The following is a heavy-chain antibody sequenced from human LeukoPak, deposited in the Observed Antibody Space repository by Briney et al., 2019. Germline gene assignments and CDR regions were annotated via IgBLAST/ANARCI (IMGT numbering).Heavy chain of an antibody. V-gene: IGHV1-24*01. Sequence: GASVKVSCTVSGSSLSELSLYWVRQAPGKGLEWMGGFDVIDSETFYAQKFQGRVTMTEDSSTDTAYMKLRSLTSDDTALYYCAAGRPYSLLDYWGQGTLVTVSS. CDR1: GSSLSELS. CDR2: FDVIDSET. CDR3: AAGRPYSLLDY. D-gene: IGHD5-18*01. J-gene: IGHJ4*02.